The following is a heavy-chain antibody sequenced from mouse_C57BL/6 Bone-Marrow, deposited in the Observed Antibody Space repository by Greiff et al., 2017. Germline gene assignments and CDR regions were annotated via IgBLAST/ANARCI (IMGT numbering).Heavy chain of an antibody. V-gene: IGHV3-3*01. D-gene: IGHD1-1*01. J-gene: IGHJ1*03. Sequence: EVQLQQSGPSLVRPSQTLSLTCTVTGFSINSDCYWIWIRQFPGNKLEYIGYSFYSGITYYNPSLESRTYITRDTSKNQFSLKLSSVTTEDTATYYCARGRGSSYERYFDVWGTGTTVTISS. CDR3: ARGRGSSYERYFDV. CDR2: SFYSGIT. CDR1: GFSINSDCY.